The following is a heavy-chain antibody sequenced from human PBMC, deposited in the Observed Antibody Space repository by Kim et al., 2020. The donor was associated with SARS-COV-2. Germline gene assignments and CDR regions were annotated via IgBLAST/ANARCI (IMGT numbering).Heavy chain of an antibody. D-gene: IGHD2-8*01. CDR2: IYYSGST. CDR3: AREIRRGGPTGDGVY. Sequence: SETLSLTCTVSGGSISSGGYYWSWIRQHPGKGLEWIGYIYYSGSTYYNPSLKSRVTISVDTSKNQFSLKLSSVTAADTAVYYCAREIRRGGPTGDGVYWGQGTLVTVSS. V-gene: IGHV4-31*03. J-gene: IGHJ4*02. CDR1: GGSISSGGYY.